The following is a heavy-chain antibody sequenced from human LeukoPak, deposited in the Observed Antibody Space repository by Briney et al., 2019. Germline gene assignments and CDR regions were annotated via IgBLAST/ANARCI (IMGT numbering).Heavy chain of an antibody. CDR1: GGSISSYY. V-gene: IGHV4-34*01. CDR2: INHSGST. Sequence: SETLSLTCTVSGGSISSYYWSWIRQPPGKGLEWIGEINHSGSTNYNPSLKSRVTISVDTSKNQFSLKLSSVTAADTAVYYCARQGRRGWFDPWGQGTLVTVSS. J-gene: IGHJ5*02. CDR3: ARQGRRGWFDP.